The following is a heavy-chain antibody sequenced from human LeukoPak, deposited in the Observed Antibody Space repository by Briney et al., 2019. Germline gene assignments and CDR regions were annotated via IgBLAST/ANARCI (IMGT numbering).Heavy chain of an antibody. J-gene: IGHJ2*01. V-gene: IGHV3-23*01. D-gene: IGHD7-27*01. CDR3: ARELVSLGTGYFDL. Sequence: PGGSLRLSCEASGFTFNTYGMTWVRQAPGKGLEWVSGITGSSTWTYYADSVKGRFTISRDNSNNTLHLQMNSLRPDDTAIYYCARELVSLGTGYFDLWGRGTLVTVSS. CDR1: GFTFNTYG. CDR2: ITGSSTWT.